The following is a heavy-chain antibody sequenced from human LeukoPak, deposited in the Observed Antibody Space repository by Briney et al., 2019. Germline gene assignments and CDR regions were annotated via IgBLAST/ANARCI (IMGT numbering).Heavy chain of an antibody. J-gene: IGHJ5*02. D-gene: IGHD3-22*01. CDR1: GVSISSGNYY. CDR3: ARVLDPRITMILRSRWFDP. CDR2: IYTSGST. Sequence: PSETLCLTCTVSGVSISSGNYYWIWIRQPAGKGLEWIVRIYTSGSTNYNPSLKSRVIMSVDTSKNQFSLKLSSVTAADTAVYYCARVLDPRITMILRSRWFDPWGQGTLVTVSS. V-gene: IGHV4-61*02.